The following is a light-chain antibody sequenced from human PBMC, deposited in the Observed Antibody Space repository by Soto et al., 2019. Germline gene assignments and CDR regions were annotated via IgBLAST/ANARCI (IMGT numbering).Light chain of an antibody. J-gene: IGLJ1*01. Sequence: QSALTQPASVSGSPGQSITISCSGTSSDIGDYKYVSWYQRHPGKVPKLIIYEVSHRPSGISNRFSGSKSGNTASLTISGLQAEDEADYYCSSYTTSSTRVFGTGTKLTVL. CDR1: SSDIGDYKY. V-gene: IGLV2-14*01. CDR3: SSYTTSSTRV. CDR2: EVS.